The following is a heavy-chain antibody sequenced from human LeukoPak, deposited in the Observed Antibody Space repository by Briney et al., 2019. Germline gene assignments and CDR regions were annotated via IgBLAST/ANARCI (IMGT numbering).Heavy chain of an antibody. J-gene: IGHJ6*03. CDR1: GFTFDDYG. CDR3: ARGGHVTYYYYYYMDV. CDR2: INWNGGST. V-gene: IGHV3-20*04. Sequence: GGSLRLSCAASGFTFDDYGMSWVRQAPGKGLEWVSGINWNGGSTGYADSVKGRFTISRDNAKNSLYLQMNSLRAEDTALYYCARGGHVTYYYYYYMDVWGKGTTVTVSS.